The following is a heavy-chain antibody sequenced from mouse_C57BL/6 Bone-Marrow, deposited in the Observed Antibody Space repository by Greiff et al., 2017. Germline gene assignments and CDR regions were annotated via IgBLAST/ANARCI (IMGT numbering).Heavy chain of an antibody. CDR3: ARQEGDSSGYWFAY. J-gene: IGHJ3*01. Sequence: EVQGVESGGGLVQPGASLKLSCESNEYEFPSHDMSWVRKTPAKRLELVAAINSDGGSTYYPDTMERRFIISRDNTKKTLYLQRSSLRSEDTALYYCARQEGDSSGYWFAYWGQGTLVTVSA. CDR1: EYEFPSHD. D-gene: IGHD3-2*02. V-gene: IGHV5-2*01. CDR2: INSDGGST.